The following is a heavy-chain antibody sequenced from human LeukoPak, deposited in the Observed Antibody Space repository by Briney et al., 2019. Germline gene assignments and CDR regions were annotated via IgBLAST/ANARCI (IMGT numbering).Heavy chain of an antibody. V-gene: IGHV1-2*02. Sequence: ASVKVSCKASGYIFTGYYMHWVRQAPGQGLEWMGWINPNSGLTKYTQKFQGRVTMTRDTSISTAYLELSRLTSDDTAVYHCARLGVEQLQGVAYWGQGTLVTVSS. J-gene: IGHJ4*02. D-gene: IGHD5-18*01. CDR2: INPNSGLT. CDR1: GYIFTGYY. CDR3: ARLGVEQLQGVAY.